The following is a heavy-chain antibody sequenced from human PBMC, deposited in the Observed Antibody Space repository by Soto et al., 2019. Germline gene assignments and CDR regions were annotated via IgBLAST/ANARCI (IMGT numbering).Heavy chain of an antibody. D-gene: IGHD3-22*01. CDR1: GGSISSSSYY. Sequence: SSETLSLTCTVSGGSISSSSYYWGWIRQPPGKGLEWIGSIYYSGSTNYSPSLKSRVTISVDTSNNQFSLKLYSVTAADTAMYYCARLDYHDGTGYFYWGQGTLVTVSS. V-gene: IGHV4-39*01. J-gene: IGHJ4*02. CDR2: IYYSGST. CDR3: ARLDYHDGTGYFY.